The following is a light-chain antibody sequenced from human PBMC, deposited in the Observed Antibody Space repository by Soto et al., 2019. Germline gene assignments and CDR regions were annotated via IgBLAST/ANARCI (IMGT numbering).Light chain of an antibody. V-gene: IGLV1-44*01. CDR2: SNH. J-gene: IGLJ1*01. Sequence: VLTQPPSASGTPGQRVTISCSGSSSNIGTNTVNWYQQLPGTAPKLLIYSNHQRPSGVPDRFSGSKSGTSASLAISGLQSEDEADYYCAAWDDSLNGFYVFGTGTKVTVL. CDR3: AAWDDSLNGFYV. CDR1: SSNIGTNT.